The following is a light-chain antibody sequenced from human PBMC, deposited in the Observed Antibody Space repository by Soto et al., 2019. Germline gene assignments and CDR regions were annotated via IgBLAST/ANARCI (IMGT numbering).Light chain of an antibody. V-gene: IGKV3-20*01. CDR3: QQYDSSPYA. J-gene: IGKJ2*01. CDR1: QSVSSTY. Sequence: EIVLMQSPGTLSLSPGERDTLSCRASQSVSSTYLSWYQQKPGQAPRLLIYAASSRESGIPGRFSGSGSGTDFTLTINRPEPEDFAVYYCQQYDSSPYAFGQGTKVDIK. CDR2: AAS.